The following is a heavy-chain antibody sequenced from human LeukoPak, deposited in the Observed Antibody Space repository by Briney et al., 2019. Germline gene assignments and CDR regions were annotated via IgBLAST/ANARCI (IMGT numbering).Heavy chain of an antibody. V-gene: IGHV3-7*01. CDR3: ARLSAYYYGSYFYYYMDV. CDR2: IRQDESER. D-gene: IGHD3-10*01. CDR1: GFSFSSYW. J-gene: IGHJ6*03. Sequence: GGSLRLSCEGSGFSFSSYWMTWVRQLPGKGPEWVANIRQDESERYFTDSVKGRFTISRDNAKKSVYLHMSSLRAEDTALYYCARLSAYYYGSYFYYYMDVWGKGTTVTVSS.